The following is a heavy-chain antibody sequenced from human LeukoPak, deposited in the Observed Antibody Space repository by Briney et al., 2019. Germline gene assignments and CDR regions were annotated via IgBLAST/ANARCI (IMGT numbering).Heavy chain of an antibody. CDR3: ARGGYYYDSSGYSTFDY. J-gene: IGHJ4*02. D-gene: IGHD3-22*01. CDR2: ISAYNGNR. CDR1: GYTFTSYG. Sequence: APVKVSCKASGYTFTSYGISWVRQAPGQGLEWMGWISAYNGNRNYAQKLQGRVTMTTDTSTSTAYMELRSLRSDDTAVYYCARGGYYYDSSGYSTFDYWGQGTLVTVSS. V-gene: IGHV1-18*01.